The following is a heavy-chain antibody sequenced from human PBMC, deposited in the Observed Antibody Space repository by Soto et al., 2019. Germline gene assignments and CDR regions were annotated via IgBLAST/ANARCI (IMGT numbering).Heavy chain of an antibody. Sequence: GSLRLSCAASGFTFSSYWMSWVRQAPGKGLEWVANIKQDGSEKYYVDSVKGRFTISRDNAKNSLYLQMNSLRAEDTAVYYCARTIVVVTDRYYYYYYYMDVWGKGTTVTVSS. V-gene: IGHV3-7*03. D-gene: IGHD2-21*02. CDR1: GFTFSSYW. CDR2: IKQDGSEK. CDR3: ARTIVVVTDRYYYYYYYMDV. J-gene: IGHJ6*03.